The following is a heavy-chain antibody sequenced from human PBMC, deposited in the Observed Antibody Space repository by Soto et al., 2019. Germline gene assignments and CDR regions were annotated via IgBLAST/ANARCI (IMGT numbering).Heavy chain of an antibody. J-gene: IGHJ4*02. CDR2: INPSGGIT. CDR1: GYTFTSYY. CDR3: ASWVWSGYYSFHY. D-gene: IGHD3-3*01. V-gene: IGHV1-46*03. Sequence: ASVKVSCKASGYTFTSYYMHWVRQAPGQGLEWMGIINPSGGITSYAQKFQGRVTMTRDTSTSTVYMELSSLRSEDTAVYYCASWVWSGYYSFHYWAQGTLVNVSS.